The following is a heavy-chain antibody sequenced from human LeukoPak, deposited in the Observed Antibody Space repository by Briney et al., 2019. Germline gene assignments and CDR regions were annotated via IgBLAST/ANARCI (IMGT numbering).Heavy chain of an antibody. Sequence: SVKGRFTISRDNAKNSLYLQMNSLRAEDTAVYYCAREPTYYYDSSCYHIDYWGQGTLVTVSS. D-gene: IGHD3-22*01. J-gene: IGHJ4*02. V-gene: IGHV3-21*01. CDR3: AREPTYYYDSSCYHIDY.